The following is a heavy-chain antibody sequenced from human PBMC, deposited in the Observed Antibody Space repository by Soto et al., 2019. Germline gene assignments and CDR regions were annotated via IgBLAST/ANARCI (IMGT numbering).Heavy chain of an antibody. V-gene: IGHV1-46*01. CDR3: ARDTQPVPYYYGMDV. Sequence: ASVKVSCKASGYTFTSYYMHWVRQAPGQGLEWMGIINPSGGSTSYAQKFQGRVTMTRDTSTSTVYMELSSLRSEDTAVYYCARDTQPVPYYYGMDVWGQGTTVTVSS. D-gene: IGHD6-13*01. CDR2: INPSGGST. CDR1: GYTFTSYY. J-gene: IGHJ6*02.